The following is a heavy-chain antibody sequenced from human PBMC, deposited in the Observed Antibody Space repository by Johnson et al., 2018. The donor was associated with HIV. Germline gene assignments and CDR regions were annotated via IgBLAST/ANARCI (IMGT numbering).Heavy chain of an antibody. D-gene: IGHD2-21*02. CDR1: GFTFDDYG. CDR3: ARGLAYCGGDCSNAFDI. J-gene: IGHJ3*02. V-gene: IGHV3-20*04. CDR2: INWNGGST. Sequence: MQLVESGGGVVQPGRSLRLSCAASGFTFDDYGMSWVRQAPGKGLKWVSGINWNGGSTGYADSVKGRFTISRDNAKNSLYMQMNSLRADDTALYYCARGLAYCGGDCSNAFDIWGQGTMVTVSS.